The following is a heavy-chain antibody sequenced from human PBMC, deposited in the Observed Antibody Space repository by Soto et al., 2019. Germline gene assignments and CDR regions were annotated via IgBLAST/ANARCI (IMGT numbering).Heavy chain of an antibody. D-gene: IGHD3-16*02. V-gene: IGHV1-69*01. CDR3: ARDQDDYVWGTYRPGRDAFDI. Sequence: QVQLVQSGAEVKKPGSSVKVSCKASGGTFSSYAISWVRQVPGQGLEWMGGVIPIFGTANYAQKFQGRVTITADESTGTAYMELSSLRPEDTAGYYCARDQDDYVWGTYRPGRDAFDIWGQGTMVTVSS. CDR2: VIPIFGTA. J-gene: IGHJ3*02. CDR1: GGTFSSYA.